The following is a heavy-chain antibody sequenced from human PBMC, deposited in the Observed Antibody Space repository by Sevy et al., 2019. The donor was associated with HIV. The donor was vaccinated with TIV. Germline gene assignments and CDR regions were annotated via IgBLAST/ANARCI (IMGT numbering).Heavy chain of an antibody. Sequence: GGSLRLSCGASGFIFNRHGMHWVRQAPGKGLEWVAVISNDGSDKQYADSVKGRFTISRDNSRDTLYLQMNNLRVEDTAVYYCGNSWGRYAGSSWLYYHYVMGVWGQGTTVTVSS. CDR2: ISNDGSDK. V-gene: IGHV3-30*03. J-gene: IGHJ6*02. CDR1: GFIFNRHG. D-gene: IGHD6-13*01. CDR3: GNSWGRYAGSSWLYYHYVMGV.